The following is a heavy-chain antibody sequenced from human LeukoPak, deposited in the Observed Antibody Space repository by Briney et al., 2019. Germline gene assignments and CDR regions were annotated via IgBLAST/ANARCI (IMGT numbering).Heavy chain of an antibody. J-gene: IGHJ4*02. Sequence: SETLSLTCAVYGGSFSGYYWSWIRQPPGKGLEWIGEINHSGSTNYNPSLKSRVTISVDTSKNQFSLKPSSVTAADTAVYYCARGRRPRTNDYWGQGTLVTVSS. D-gene: IGHD1-14*01. CDR1: GGSFSGYY. V-gene: IGHV4-34*01. CDR3: ARGRRPRTNDY. CDR2: INHSGST.